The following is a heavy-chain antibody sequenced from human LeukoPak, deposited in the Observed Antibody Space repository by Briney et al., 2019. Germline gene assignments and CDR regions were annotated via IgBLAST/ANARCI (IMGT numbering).Heavy chain of an antibody. Sequence: GEYPKISCKGSGYSFTSYWIGWVRQMPGKGLEWMGIIFPGDSDTRYSPSFQGQVTISADKSISTAYLQWSSLKASDTAMYYCARNYYDSSGNDAFDIWGQGTMVTVSS. J-gene: IGHJ3*02. CDR3: ARNYYDSSGNDAFDI. V-gene: IGHV5-51*01. CDR2: IFPGDSDT. D-gene: IGHD3-22*01. CDR1: GYSFTSYW.